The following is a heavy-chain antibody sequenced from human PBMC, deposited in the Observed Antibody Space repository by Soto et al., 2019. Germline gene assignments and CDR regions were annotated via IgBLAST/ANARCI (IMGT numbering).Heavy chain of an antibody. V-gene: IGHV6-1*01. CDR1: GDSVSSNSAA. CDR2: TYYRSKWYN. Sequence: QSQTLSLTCAISGDSVSSNSAAWNWIRQSPSRGLEWLGRTYYRSKWYNDYAVSVKSRITINPDTSKNQFSLQLNSVTPEDTAVYYCARGRGSLTSGSYYTWFDPWGQGTLVTVSS. D-gene: IGHD1-26*01. CDR3: ARGRGSLTSGSYYTWFDP. J-gene: IGHJ5*02.